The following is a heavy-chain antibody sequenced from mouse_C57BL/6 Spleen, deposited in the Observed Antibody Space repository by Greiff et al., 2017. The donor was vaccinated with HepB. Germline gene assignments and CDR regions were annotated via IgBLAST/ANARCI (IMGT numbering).Heavy chain of an antibody. CDR1: GFTFSDYG. J-gene: IGHJ2*01. V-gene: IGHV5-17*01. D-gene: IGHD1-1*01. CDR3: ASDTTVFDD. CDR2: ISSGSSSN. Sequence: DVMLVESGGGLVKPGGSLKLSCAASGFTFSDYGMHWVRQAPEKGLEWVAYISSGSSSNYYADTVKGRFTITRDNATNTLFLQMTSLKSEDTAMYDCASDTTVFDDWGQGTTLTVSS.